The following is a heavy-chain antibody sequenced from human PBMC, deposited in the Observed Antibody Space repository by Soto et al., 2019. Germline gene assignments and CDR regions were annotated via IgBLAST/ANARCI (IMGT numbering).Heavy chain of an antibody. J-gene: IGHJ4*02. Sequence: PGGSLRLSCSASGFTFSSYAMQWVRQAPGKGLEYVSAISSNGGSTYYADSVKGRFTISRDNSKNTLYLQMSSLRAEDTAVYYCVKARINPYYYDSSGPYWGQGTLVTVSS. CDR1: GFTFSSYA. V-gene: IGHV3-64D*08. CDR2: ISSNGGST. CDR3: VKARINPYYYDSSGPY. D-gene: IGHD3-22*01.